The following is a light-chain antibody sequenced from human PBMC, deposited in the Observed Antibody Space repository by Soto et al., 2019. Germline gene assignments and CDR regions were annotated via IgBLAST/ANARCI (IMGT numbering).Light chain of an antibody. J-gene: IGKJ1*01. CDR1: QTVSTNF. Sequence: EIVLTQSPGTLSLSPGEKATLSCRASQTVSTNFLAWYQQKPGQAPRLLIYGASSRATGIPDRFRGSGSGTDFPLTISRLEPEDFAVYYCQQYGTWPETFGQGTTVE. CDR3: QQYGTWPET. V-gene: IGKV3-20*01. CDR2: GAS.